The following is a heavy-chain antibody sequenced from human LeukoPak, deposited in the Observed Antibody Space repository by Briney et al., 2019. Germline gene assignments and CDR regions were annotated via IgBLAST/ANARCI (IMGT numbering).Heavy chain of an antibody. V-gene: IGHV3-21*01. CDR3: ARAGGYCGRISCPYYFDY. J-gene: IGHJ4*02. D-gene: IGHD2-15*01. CDR1: GFTFSSYS. CDR2: ISSSSSHI. Sequence: GSLRLSCAASGFTFSSYSMNWVRQAPGKGLEWVSSISSSSSHIYYADSVKGRFTISRDNAKTSLYLQMNSLRAEDTAVYYCARAGGYCGRISCPYYFDYWGQGSLVAVSS.